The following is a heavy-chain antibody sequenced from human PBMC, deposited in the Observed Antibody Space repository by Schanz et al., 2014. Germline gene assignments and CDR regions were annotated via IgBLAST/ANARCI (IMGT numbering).Heavy chain of an antibody. CDR3: ARDRGHGDLPGDI. D-gene: IGHD4-17*01. V-gene: IGHV4-31*03. J-gene: IGHJ3*02. Sequence: QVQLQESGPGLVKPSQTLSLTCTVSGGSVSSGGDYWSWIRQHPGKGLEWIGFISYSGSTYYNPALKRRVTKSGGTSKNQFSLNLSSATAADTAVYYCARDRGHGDLPGDIWGQGTMVTVSS. CDR2: ISYSGST. CDR1: GGSVSSGGDY.